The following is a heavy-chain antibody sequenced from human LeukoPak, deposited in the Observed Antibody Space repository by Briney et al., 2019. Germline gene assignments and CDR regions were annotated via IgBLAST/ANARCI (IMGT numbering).Heavy chain of an antibody. CDR3: ARGSSGYYYYYMDV. CDR1: GGSISSGSYY. CDR2: IYTSGST. Sequence: SETLSLTCTVSGGSISSGSYYWSWIRPPAGKGLEWLGRIYTSGSTNYNPSLKSRVTISVDTSKNQFSLKLSSVTAADTAVYYCARGSSGYYYYYMDVWGKGTTVTISS. V-gene: IGHV4-61*02. J-gene: IGHJ6*03. D-gene: IGHD6-19*01.